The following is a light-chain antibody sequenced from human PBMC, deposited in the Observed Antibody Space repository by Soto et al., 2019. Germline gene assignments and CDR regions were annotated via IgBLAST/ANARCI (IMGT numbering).Light chain of an antibody. CDR3: QQYNNWPRT. Sequence: EIVMTQSPATLSVSPGERATLSCRASQSVSSNLAWYQQKPCQAPRLLIYGASTRATGIPARFSGSGSGTEFTLTISSLQSEDFAVYYWQQYNNWPRTFGQGTKLEIK. CDR2: GAS. V-gene: IGKV3-15*01. CDR1: QSVSSN. J-gene: IGKJ2*01.